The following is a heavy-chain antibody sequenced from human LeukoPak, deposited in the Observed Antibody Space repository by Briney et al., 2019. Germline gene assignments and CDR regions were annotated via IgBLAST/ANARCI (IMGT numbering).Heavy chain of an antibody. Sequence: GVSLRLSCAVSGFTFSNAWMSWVRKPPRKAPALVGRIKSKTDGGTTDHAAPVKGRFTISRDDSKNTMYLQMNSLKTEDTAVYYCTTSTTPDDYWGQGTLVTVSS. J-gene: IGHJ4*02. D-gene: IGHD4-17*01. V-gene: IGHV3-15*01. CDR2: IKSKTDGGTT. CDR1: GFTFSNAW. CDR3: TTSTTPDDY.